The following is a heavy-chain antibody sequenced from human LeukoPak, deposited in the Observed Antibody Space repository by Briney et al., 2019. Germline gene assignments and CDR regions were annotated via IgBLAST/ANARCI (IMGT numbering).Heavy chain of an antibody. D-gene: IGHD3-10*01. CDR3: ARGYYRYGMDV. V-gene: IGHV3-33*01. Sequence: PGRSLRLSCAASGFTFSSYGMHWVRQAPGKGLEWVAVIWYDGSNKYYADSVKGRFTISRDNSKNTLYLQMNSLKAEDTALYYCARGYYRYGMDVWGQGTTVTVSS. CDR2: IWYDGSNK. J-gene: IGHJ6*02. CDR1: GFTFSSYG.